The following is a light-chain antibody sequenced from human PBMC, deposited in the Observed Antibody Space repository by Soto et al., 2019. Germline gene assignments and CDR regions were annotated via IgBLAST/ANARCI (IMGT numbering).Light chain of an antibody. V-gene: IGKV2-30*02. Sequence: DVVMTQSPLSLPVTLGQPASISCRSSQSLVHSSGNTYLNWFLQRPGHSPRRLIYQVSNRDSGVPDRFSGSVSGLDFTLKISRVEADDVGVYYCMQGTYWPWTFGQGTRVEIK. CDR3: MQGTYWPWT. CDR2: QVS. CDR1: QSLVHSSGNTY. J-gene: IGKJ1*01.